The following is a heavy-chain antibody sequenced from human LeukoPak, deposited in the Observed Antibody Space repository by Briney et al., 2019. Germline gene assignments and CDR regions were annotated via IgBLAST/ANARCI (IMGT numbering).Heavy chain of an antibody. V-gene: IGHV3-7*01. CDR1: GFTFSGSW. CDR2: IKPDGSDK. Sequence: GGSLRLSCAASGFTFSGSWMSWIRQAPGKGLEWVANIKPDGSDKYYVDSVKGRFTISRDNAKNSLYLQMNSLRAEDTAVYSCAGATSWSHWGQGTLVTVSS. J-gene: IGHJ4*02. CDR3: AGATSWSH. D-gene: IGHD2-2*01.